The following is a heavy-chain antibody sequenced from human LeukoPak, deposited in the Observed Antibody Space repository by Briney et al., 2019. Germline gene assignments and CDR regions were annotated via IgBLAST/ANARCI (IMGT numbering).Heavy chain of an antibody. CDR1: GGSISSYY. CDR2: IYYSGST. J-gene: IGHJ3*02. CDR3: ARGPLRHYYGSGDDAFDI. Sequence: KPSETLSLTCTVSGGSISSYYWSWIRQPPGKGLEWIGYIYYSGSTNYNPSPKSRVTISVDTSKNQFSLKLSSVTAADTAVYYCARGPLRHYYGSGDDAFDIWGQGTMVTVSS. D-gene: IGHD3-10*01. V-gene: IGHV4-59*01.